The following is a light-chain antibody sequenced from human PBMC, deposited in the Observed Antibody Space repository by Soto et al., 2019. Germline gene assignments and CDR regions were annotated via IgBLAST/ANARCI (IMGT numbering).Light chain of an antibody. V-gene: IGKV3-20*01. J-gene: IGKJ4*01. Sequence: IVLTQSPGTLSLSPGERATLSCRASQSFRSNYLAWYQQRPGQAPRLLIHGVSSRASGIPDRFSGSVSGTDFTLTISRLEPEDSAVYYCQQYDRIPGFTFGGGTKVEI. CDR3: QQYDRIPGFT. CDR2: GVS. CDR1: QSFRSNY.